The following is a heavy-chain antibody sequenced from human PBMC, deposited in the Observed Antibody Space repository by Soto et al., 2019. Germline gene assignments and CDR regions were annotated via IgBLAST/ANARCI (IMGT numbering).Heavy chain of an antibody. D-gene: IGHD6-13*01. CDR1: GGSISIFGQY. CDR3: ARQGRAAAGGSFFYGLDV. CDR2: IHYSGSP. V-gene: IGHV4-39*01. J-gene: IGHJ6*02. Sequence: QLQLQESGPGLVKPSETLSLTCTVSGGSISIFGQYCAWIRQSPGKGLEWIGSIHYSGSPYYKPSLKSRLTMSVDTSRNQFSLKLSSVTAADTAVYYCARQGRAAAGGSFFYGLDVWGQGTTVTVSS.